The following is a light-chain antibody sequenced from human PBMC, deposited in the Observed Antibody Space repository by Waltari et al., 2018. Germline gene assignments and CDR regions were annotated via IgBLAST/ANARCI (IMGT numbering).Light chain of an antibody. CDR1: SSDVGVYNY. V-gene: IGLV2-14*03. CDR3: CSFTSSSTWV. J-gene: IGLJ3*02. Sequence: QSALTQPASVSGSPGQSITISCTGTSSDVGVYNYVSWYQQHPGKAPQLMIYDVNSRPSGVSNRFSDSKSGNTASLTISGLQAEDEADYYCCSFTSSSTWVFGGGTKVTVL. CDR2: DVN.